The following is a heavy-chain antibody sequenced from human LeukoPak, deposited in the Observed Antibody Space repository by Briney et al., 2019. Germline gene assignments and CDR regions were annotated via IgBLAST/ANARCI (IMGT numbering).Heavy chain of an antibody. CDR1: GFTFSTYE. Sequence: GGSLRLSCAASGFTFSTYEMNWVRQAPGKGLEWVSYISGSGSTIYYADSVKGRFTISRDNSKNMLYLQMNSLRAEDTAVYYCVPLAVAGSEFDSWGQGTLVTVSS. CDR2: ISGSGSTI. V-gene: IGHV3-48*03. D-gene: IGHD6-19*01. J-gene: IGHJ4*02. CDR3: VPLAVAGSEFDS.